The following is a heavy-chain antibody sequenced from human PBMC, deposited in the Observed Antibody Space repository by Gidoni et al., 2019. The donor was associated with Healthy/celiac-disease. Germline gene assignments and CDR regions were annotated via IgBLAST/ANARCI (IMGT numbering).Heavy chain of an antibody. D-gene: IGHD3-22*01. CDR2: IYYSGST. V-gene: IGHV4-59*01. J-gene: IGHJ3*02. Sequence: GYIYYSGSTNYNPSLKSRVTISVDTSKNQFSLKLSSVTAADTAVYYCARDRGDSSDLDAFDIWGQGTMVTVSS. CDR3: ARDRGDSSDLDAFDI.